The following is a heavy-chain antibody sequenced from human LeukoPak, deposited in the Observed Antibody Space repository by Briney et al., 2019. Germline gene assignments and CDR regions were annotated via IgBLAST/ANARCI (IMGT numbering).Heavy chain of an antibody. V-gene: IGHV3-33*01. D-gene: IGHD3-22*01. Sequence: GGSLRLSCAASGFTFSSYGMHWVRQAPGKGLEWVAVIWYDGSNKYYADSAKGRFTISRDNSKNTLYLQMNSLRAEDTAVYYCARTHYYDSSGYYYAWGQGTLVTVSS. CDR1: GFTFSSYG. CDR2: IWYDGSNK. CDR3: ARTHYYDSSGYYYA. J-gene: IGHJ5*02.